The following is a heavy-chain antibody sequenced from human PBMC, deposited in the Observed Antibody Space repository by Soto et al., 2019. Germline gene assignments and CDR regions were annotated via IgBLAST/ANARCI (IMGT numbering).Heavy chain of an antibody. CDR2: IYHSGGT. Sequence: QVQLQESGPGLVKPSGTLSLTCAVSGGSISSSNWWSWVRQPPGKGLEWIGEIYHSGGTNYNRSLKSQVTIAVAKSKNHCPLKVTFLTAADTGVYYCERNTYYYYGMDVWGQGTTVTVSS. CDR3: ERNTYYYYGMDV. CDR1: GGSISSSNW. J-gene: IGHJ6*02. V-gene: IGHV4-4*02. D-gene: IGHD1-1*01.